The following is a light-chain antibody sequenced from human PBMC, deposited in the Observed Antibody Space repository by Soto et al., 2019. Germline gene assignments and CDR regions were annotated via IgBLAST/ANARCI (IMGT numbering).Light chain of an antibody. V-gene: IGKV1-5*03. CDR3: QQYNSYWT. Sequence: DIQMTQSPSTLSASVGDRVTITCRASQSISSWLAWYQQKPGKAPKLLIYKASSLESVVPSRFSGSGSGTEFTLTISSLQPDDFATYYCQQYNSYWTFGQGTKLEIK. CDR2: KAS. J-gene: IGKJ1*01. CDR1: QSISSW.